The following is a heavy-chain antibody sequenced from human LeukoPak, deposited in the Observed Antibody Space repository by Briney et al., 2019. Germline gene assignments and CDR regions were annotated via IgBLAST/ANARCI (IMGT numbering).Heavy chain of an antibody. D-gene: IGHD2-2*01. CDR2: IIPIFGTA. CDR3: ATWGNCSSTSCYGGEFGY. J-gene: IGHJ4*02. CDR1: GGTFSSYA. V-gene: IGHV1-69*06. Sequence: ASVKVSCKASGGTFSSYAISWVRQAPGQGLEWMGGIIPIFGTANYAQKFQGRVTITADKSTSTAYMELSSLRSEDTAVYYCATWGNCSSTSCYGGEFGYWGQGTLVTVSS.